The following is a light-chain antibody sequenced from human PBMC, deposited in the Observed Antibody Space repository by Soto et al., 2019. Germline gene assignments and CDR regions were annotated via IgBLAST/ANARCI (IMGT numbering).Light chain of an antibody. CDR1: NSDVGGYNS. CDR2: EVS. Sequence: QSVLTQPASMSGSPGQSITISCTGTNSDVGGYNSVSWYQQHPGKAPKVMIYEVSNRPSGVSNRFSGSKSGNTASLTISGLQAEDEADYYCSSYTSSSPLVFGPGNKVIVL. V-gene: IGLV2-14*01. CDR3: SSYTSSSPLV. J-gene: IGLJ1*01.